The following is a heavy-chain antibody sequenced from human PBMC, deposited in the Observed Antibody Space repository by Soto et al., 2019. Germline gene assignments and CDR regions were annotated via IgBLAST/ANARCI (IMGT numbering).Heavy chain of an antibody. D-gene: IGHD3-22*01. CDR2: ISAYNGNT. V-gene: IGHV1-18*01. CDR3: ARGISYDSSGYHNAYFDY. CDR1: GYTFTSYG. Sequence: QVQLVQSGAEVKKPGASVKVSCKASGYTFTSYGISWVRQAPGQGLEWMGWISAYNGNTNYAQKLQGRVTMTTDTSTRTAYMELRSLRSDDTAVYYCARGISYDSSGYHNAYFDYWGQGTLVTVSS. J-gene: IGHJ4*02.